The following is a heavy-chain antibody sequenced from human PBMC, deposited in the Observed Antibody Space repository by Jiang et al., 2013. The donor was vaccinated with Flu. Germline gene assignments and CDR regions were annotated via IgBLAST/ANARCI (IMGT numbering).Heavy chain of an antibody. Sequence: EWVSAISGSGGSTYYADSVKGRFTISRDNSKNTLFLQVNSLRAEDTAVYYCAKADSGSYANPNDAFDIWGQGTMVTVSS. CDR2: ISGSGGST. D-gene: IGHD1-26*01. V-gene: IGHV3-23*01. J-gene: IGHJ3*02. CDR3: AKADSGSYANPNDAFDI.